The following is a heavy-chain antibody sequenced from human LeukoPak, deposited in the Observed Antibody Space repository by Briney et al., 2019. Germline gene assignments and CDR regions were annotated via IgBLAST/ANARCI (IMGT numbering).Heavy chain of an antibody. D-gene: IGHD6-13*01. J-gene: IGHJ3*02. CDR1: GFTFSSYG. CDR3: AKGLHSSSWNDAFDI. V-gene: IGHV3-30*02. Sequence: GGSLRLSCAASGFTFSSYGMHWVRQAPGKGLEWVAFIRYDGSNKYYADSVKGRFTISRDNSKNTLYLQMNSLRAEDTAVYYCAKGLHSSSWNDAFDIWGQGTTVTVSS. CDR2: IRYDGSNK.